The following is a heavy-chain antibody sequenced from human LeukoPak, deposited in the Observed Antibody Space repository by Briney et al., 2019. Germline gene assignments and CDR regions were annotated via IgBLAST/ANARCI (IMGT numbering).Heavy chain of an antibody. D-gene: IGHD6-19*01. J-gene: IGHJ4*02. CDR2: IYYSGST. V-gene: IGHV4-59*01. CDR1: GGSISCYY. CDR3: AGYSSGPPDY. Sequence: SETLSLTCTVSGGSISCYYWSWIRQPPGKGLEWIGYIYYSGSTNYNPSLKSRVTISVDTSKNQFSLKLSSVTAADTAVYYCAGYSSGPPDYWGQGTLVTVSS.